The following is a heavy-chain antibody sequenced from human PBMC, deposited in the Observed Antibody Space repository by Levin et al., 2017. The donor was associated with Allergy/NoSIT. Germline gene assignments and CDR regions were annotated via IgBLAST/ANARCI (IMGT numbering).Heavy chain of an antibody. CDR2: IWYDGSNK. D-gene: IGHD3-16*01. Sequence: GGSLRLSCAASGFTFSSYGMHWVRQAPGKGLEWVAVIWYDGSNKYYADSVKGRFTISRDNSKNTLYLQMNSLRAEDTAVYYCARDHYVFTWTFDIWGQGTMVTVSS. J-gene: IGHJ3*02. CDR3: ARDHYVFTWTFDI. V-gene: IGHV3-33*01. CDR1: GFTFSSYG.